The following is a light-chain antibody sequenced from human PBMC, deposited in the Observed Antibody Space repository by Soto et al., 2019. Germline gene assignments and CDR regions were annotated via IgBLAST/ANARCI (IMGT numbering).Light chain of an antibody. CDR1: QSVSSS. J-gene: IGKJ1*01. CDR2: GAS. V-gene: IGKV3-15*01. Sequence: EIVVTQSPATLSVSPGERATLSCRASQSVSSSLAWYQQKPGQAPRLLIYGASTRATGIPARFSGSGSGTEFTLTISSLQSEDFAVYYCQQYNNWPRTFGQGTRVEIK. CDR3: QQYNNWPRT.